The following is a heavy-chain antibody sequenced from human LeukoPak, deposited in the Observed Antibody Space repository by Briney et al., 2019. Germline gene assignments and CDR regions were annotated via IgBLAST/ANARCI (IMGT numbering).Heavy chain of an antibody. Sequence: ASVKVSCKASGGTFSSYAISWVRQAPGQGLEWMGGIIPIFGTANYAQKFQGRVTITADESTSTAYMELSSLRSEDTAVYYCASMGTLVGAKFDYWGQGTLVTVSS. CDR3: ASMGTLVGAKFDY. D-gene: IGHD1-26*01. V-gene: IGHV1-69*13. J-gene: IGHJ4*02. CDR1: GGTFSSYA. CDR2: IIPIFGTA.